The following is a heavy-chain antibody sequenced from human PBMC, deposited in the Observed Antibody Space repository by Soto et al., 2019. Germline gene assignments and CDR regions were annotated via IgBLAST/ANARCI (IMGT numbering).Heavy chain of an antibody. D-gene: IGHD3-10*01. V-gene: IGHV4-34*01. CDR1: GGSFSCYY. CDR3: ARGRTYDYYGSGSYSFHDY. J-gene: IGHJ4*02. Sequence: SETMSLTCAVYGGSFSCYYWSWIRQHPGKGLEWIGEINHSGSTNYNPSLKSRVTISVDTSKNQFSLKLSSVTAADTAVYYCARGRTYDYYGSGSYSFHDYWGQGTLVTVSS. CDR2: INHSGST.